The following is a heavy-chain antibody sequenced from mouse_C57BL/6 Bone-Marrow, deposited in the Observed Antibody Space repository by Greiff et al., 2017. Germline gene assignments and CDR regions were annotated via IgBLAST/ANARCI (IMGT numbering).Heavy chain of an antibody. J-gene: IGHJ2*01. D-gene: IGHD1-1*01. Sequence: EVMLVESEGGLVQPGSSMKLSCTASGFTFSDYYMAWVRQVPEKGLEWVANINYDGSSTYYLDSLKSRFIISRDNAKNILYLQMSSLKSEDTATYYCARDYYGSIWYFDYWGKGTTLTVSS. CDR1: GFTFSDYY. CDR3: ARDYYGSIWYFDY. CDR2: INYDGSST. V-gene: IGHV5-16*01.